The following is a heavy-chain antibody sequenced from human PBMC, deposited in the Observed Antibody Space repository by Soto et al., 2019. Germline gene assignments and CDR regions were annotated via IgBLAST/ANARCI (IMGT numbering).Heavy chain of an antibody. V-gene: IGHV4-30-4*01. CDR3: ARVAVRGVIGNWFDP. Sequence: PSETLSLTCTVSGGSISSGDYYWSWIRQPPGKGLEWIGYIYYSGSTYYNPSLKSRVTISVDTSKNQFSLKLSSVTAADTAVYYCARVAVRGVIGNWFDPWGQGTLVTVSS. CDR1: GGSISSGDYY. J-gene: IGHJ5*02. D-gene: IGHD3-10*01. CDR2: IYYSGST.